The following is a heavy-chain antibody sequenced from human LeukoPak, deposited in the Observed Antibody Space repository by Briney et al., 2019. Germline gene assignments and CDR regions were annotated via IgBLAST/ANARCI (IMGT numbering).Heavy chain of an antibody. CDR3: ARDGQDTAMAIFDY. V-gene: IGHV1-69*06. Sequence: SVKVSCKASGGTFSSYAISWVRQAPGQGLEWMGGIIPIFGTANYAQKFQGRVTITADKSTSTAYMELGSLRSEDTAVYYCARDGQDTAMAIFDYWGQGTLVTVSS. D-gene: IGHD5-18*01. CDR1: GGTFSSYA. CDR2: IIPIFGTA. J-gene: IGHJ4*02.